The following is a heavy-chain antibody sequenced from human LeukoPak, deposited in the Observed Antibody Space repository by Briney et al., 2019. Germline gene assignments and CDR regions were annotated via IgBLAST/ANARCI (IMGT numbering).Heavy chain of an antibody. J-gene: IGHJ4*02. CDR1: GFTFRDYE. D-gene: IGHD1-14*01. CDR2: ISSSGTTV. V-gene: IGHV3-48*03. Sequence: VESLRLSCAASGFTFRDYEMNWARQAPGKGLQWVSYISSSGTTVYYPDSVKGRFSISRDNAKNSLYLQMNSLRAEDTAVYFCAAKEGTQSDFDYWGQGTLVTVSS. CDR3: AAKEGTQSDFDY.